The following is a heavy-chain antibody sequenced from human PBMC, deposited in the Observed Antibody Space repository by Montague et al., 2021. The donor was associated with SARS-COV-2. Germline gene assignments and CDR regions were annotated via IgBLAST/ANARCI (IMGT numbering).Heavy chain of an antibody. CDR1: VGSFSGYY. Sequence: SGTLSLTSAVYVGSFSGYYWSWIRQSPGKGLEWIGEINHTGSTKYNPSLKSRVTISVDTSKNQFSLKLSSVSAADTAVYYCARADYGGNRYWYFDLWGRGTLATVSS. V-gene: IGHV4-34*01. J-gene: IGHJ2*01. D-gene: IGHD4-23*01. CDR2: INHTGST. CDR3: ARADYGGNRYWYFDL.